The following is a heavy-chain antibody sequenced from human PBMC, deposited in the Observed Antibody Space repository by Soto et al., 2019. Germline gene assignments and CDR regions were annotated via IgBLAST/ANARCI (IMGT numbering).Heavy chain of an antibody. CDR2: IKYDGSEE. Sequence: GGSLRLSCVVSGFSFSSVWMTWVRQAPGKGLECVANIKYDGSEEYYVDSEKGRFTISRDNAKKSLYQKKNSLRDEDSAVYYCVTDLNWQGHWGQGT. CDR3: VTDLNWQGH. V-gene: IGHV3-7*01. J-gene: IGHJ4*02. CDR1: GFSFSSVW.